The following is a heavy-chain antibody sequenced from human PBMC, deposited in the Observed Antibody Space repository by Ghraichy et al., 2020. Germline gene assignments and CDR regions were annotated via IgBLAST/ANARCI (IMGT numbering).Heavy chain of an antibody. Sequence: SETLSLTCAVYGGSFNYDYWSWIRQPPGKGLEWIGEINDDGNTNYNPSLKSRVTISVDRSKNQFSLKLNSVTAADTAVYYCARRNTIVEGPPYYYYMDVWGKGTTVTVSS. CDR3: ARRNTIVEGPPYYYYMDV. CDR2: INDDGNT. CDR1: GGSFNYDY. V-gene: IGHV4-34*01. J-gene: IGHJ6*03. D-gene: IGHD3-10*01.